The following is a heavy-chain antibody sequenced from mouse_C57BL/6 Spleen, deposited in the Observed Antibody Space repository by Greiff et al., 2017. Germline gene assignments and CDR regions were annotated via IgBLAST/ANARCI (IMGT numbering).Heavy chain of an antibody. J-gene: IGHJ4*01. CDR3: ARYGDYDQYYAMDY. CDR1: GYTFTDYY. V-gene: IGHV1-19*01. CDR2: INPYNGGT. Sequence: EVQGVESGPVLVKPGASVKMSCKASGYTFTDYYMNWVKQSHGKSLEWIGVINPYNGGTSYNQKFKGKATLTVDKSSSTAYMELNSLTSEDSAVYYCARYGDYDQYYAMDYWGQGTSVTVSS. D-gene: IGHD2-4*01.